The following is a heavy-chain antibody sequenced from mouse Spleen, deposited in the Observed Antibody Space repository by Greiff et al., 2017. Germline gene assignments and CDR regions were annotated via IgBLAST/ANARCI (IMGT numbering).Heavy chain of an antibody. Sequence: EVKLVESGTVLARPGASVKMSCKTSGYTFTSYWMHWVKQRPGQGLEWIGAIYPGNSDTSYNQKFKGKAKLTAVTSASTAYMELSSLTNEDSAVYYCTRSYGNSYAMDYWGQGTSVTVSS. CDR1: GYTFTSYW. D-gene: IGHD2-1*01. CDR2: IYPGNSDT. CDR3: TRSYGNSYAMDY. J-gene: IGHJ4*01. V-gene: IGHV1-5*01.